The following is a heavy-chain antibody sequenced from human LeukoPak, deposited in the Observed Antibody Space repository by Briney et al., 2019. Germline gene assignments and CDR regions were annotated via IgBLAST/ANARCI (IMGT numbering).Heavy chain of an antibody. CDR1: GHPFSSCG. CDR2: ISGYNGDT. CDR3: ARNWGAGHPINFDY. Sequence: ASVKVSCKTFGHPFSSCGINWVRQAPGQGLEWMGWISGYNGDTNYAQKFQGRVTMTTDTSTNTAYMDLRRLRSDDTAVYYCARNWGAGHPINFDYWGQGTLVTVSS. J-gene: IGHJ4*02. V-gene: IGHV1-18*01. D-gene: IGHD3-16*01.